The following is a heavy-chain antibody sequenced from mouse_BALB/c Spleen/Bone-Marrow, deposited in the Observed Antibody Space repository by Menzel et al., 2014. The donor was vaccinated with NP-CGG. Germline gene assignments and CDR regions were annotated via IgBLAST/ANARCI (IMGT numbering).Heavy chain of an antibody. CDR2: INPSNGGT. J-gene: IGHJ3*01. CDR1: GYTFTSYY. Sequence: QVQLKESGAELVKPGASVKLSCKASGYTFTSYYMYWVKQRPGQGLEWIGEINPSNGGTNFNEKFKSKATLTVDKSSSTAYMQLNSLTSEDSAVYCCTKEGDSPFAYWGQGTLVTVSA. CDR3: TKEGDSPFAY. D-gene: IGHD2-13*01. V-gene: IGHV1S81*02.